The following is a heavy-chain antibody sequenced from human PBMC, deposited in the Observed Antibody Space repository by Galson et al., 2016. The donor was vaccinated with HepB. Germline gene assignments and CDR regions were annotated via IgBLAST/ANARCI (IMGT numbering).Heavy chain of an antibody. CDR1: GFTVRSNY. CDR3: ARSYYDFWSGLGY. Sequence: SLRLSCAASGFTVRSNYMTWVRQAPGQGLEWVSVIYSGGYTYYADSVKGRFTISGDDSKNTVYLQMNSLRAEDTAVYYCARSYYDFWSGLGYWGQGTLVTVSS. D-gene: IGHD3-3*01. CDR2: IYSGGYT. J-gene: IGHJ4*02. V-gene: IGHV3-53*01.